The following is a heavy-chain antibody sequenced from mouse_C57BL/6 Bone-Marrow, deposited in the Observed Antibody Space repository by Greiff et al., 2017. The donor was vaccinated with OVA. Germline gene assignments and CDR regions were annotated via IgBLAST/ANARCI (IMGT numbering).Heavy chain of an antibody. D-gene: IGHD1-1*01. CDR1: GYSITSGYY. V-gene: IGHV3-6*01. Sequence: EVQLVESGPGLVKPSQSLSLTCSVTGYSITSGYYWNWIRQFPGNKLEWMGYISYDGSNNYNPSLKNRISITRDTSKNQFFLKLNSVTTEDTATYYCASSLPYGSFAYWGQGTLVTVSA. CDR3: ASSLPYGSFAY. CDR2: ISYDGSN. J-gene: IGHJ3*01.